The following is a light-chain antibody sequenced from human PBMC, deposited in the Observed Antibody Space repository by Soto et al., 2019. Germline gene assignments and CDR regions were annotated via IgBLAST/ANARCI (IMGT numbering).Light chain of an antibody. CDR1: SSYVGYYDY. CDR3: SSYAGSNNFV. CDR2: EVT. V-gene: IGLV2-8*01. J-gene: IGLJ1*01. Sequence: QSVLTQPPSASGFPGQSVTISCTGTSSYVGYYDYVSWYQQHPGKAPKLVIYEVTKRPSGVPDRVSAPKSGNTASLTVSGLRAEDEADYYCSSYAGSNNFVFGSGTKVTV.